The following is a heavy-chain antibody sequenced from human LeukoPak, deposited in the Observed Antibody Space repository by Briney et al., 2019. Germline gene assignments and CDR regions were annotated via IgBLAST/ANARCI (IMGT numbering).Heavy chain of an antibody. Sequence: GGSLRLSCAASGFTFSSYSMNWVRQAPGKGLEWVSSVSSSSSYIYYADSVKGRFTISRDNAKNSLYLQMNSLRAEDTAVYYCARGGLPSAFDIWGQGTMVTVSS. CDR3: ARGGLPSAFDI. V-gene: IGHV3-21*01. D-gene: IGHD4-11*01. J-gene: IGHJ3*02. CDR2: VSSSSSYI. CDR1: GFTFSSYS.